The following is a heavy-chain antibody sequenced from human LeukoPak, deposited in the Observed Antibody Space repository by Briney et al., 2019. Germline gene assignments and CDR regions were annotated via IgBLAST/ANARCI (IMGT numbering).Heavy chain of an antibody. CDR3: ARDRERWLQTFDY. J-gene: IGHJ4*02. V-gene: IGHV3-30-3*01. CDR2: ISYDGSNK. Sequence: AGRSLRLSCAASGFTFSSYAMHWVRQAPGKGLEWVAVISYDGSNKYYADSVKGRFTISRDNSKNTLYLQMNSLRAEDTAVYYCARDRERWLQTFDYWGQGTPVTVSS. D-gene: IGHD5-24*01. CDR1: GFTFSSYA.